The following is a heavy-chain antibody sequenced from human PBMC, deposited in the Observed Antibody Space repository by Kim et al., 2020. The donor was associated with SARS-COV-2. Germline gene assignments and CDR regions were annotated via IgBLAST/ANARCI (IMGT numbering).Heavy chain of an antibody. Sequence: KFQGRVTMTRDTSTSTVYMELSSLRSEDTAVYYCARGTGIAVATNWFDPWGQGTLVTVSS. CDR3: ARGTGIAVATNWFDP. J-gene: IGHJ5*02. V-gene: IGHV1-46*01. D-gene: IGHD6-19*01.